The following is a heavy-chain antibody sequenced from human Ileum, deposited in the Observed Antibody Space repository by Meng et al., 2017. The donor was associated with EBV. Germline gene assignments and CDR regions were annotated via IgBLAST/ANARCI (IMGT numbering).Heavy chain of an antibody. V-gene: IGHV7-4-1*02. D-gene: IGHD3-22*01. J-gene: IGHJ2*01. CDR2: INTHTGNP. Sequence: QVQLVQSGSELKKPGASVKVPCTAPGYTFINYAINWVRQAPGQGLEWMGWINTHTGNPTYGQGFTGRFVLSSDTSVSTANLQISSLKAEDTAVYYCARGGPYPDSSGFHWYFDLWGRGTLFTVSS. CDR3: ARGGPYPDSSGFHWYFDL. CDR1: GYTFINYA.